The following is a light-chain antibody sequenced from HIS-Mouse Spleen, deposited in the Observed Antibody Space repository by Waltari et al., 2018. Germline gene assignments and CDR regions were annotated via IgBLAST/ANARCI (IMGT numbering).Light chain of an antibody. Sequence: QSALTQPPPASGSPGQSVTISCPGTSSAVGGYHSVSWYQQHPGKAPKLMIYEVSKRPSGVPDRFSGSKSGNTASLTVSGLQAEDEADYYCSSYAGSNNYVFGTGTKVTVL. V-gene: IGLV2-8*01. CDR3: SSYAGSNNYV. J-gene: IGLJ1*01. CDR1: SSAVGGYHS. CDR2: EVS.